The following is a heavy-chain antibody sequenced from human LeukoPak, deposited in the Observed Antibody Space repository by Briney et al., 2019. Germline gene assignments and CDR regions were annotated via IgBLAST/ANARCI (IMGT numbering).Heavy chain of an antibody. CDR1: GYTFTSYG. V-gene: IGHV1-18*01. Sequence: ASVKVSCKASGYTFTSYGITWARQAPGQGLEWMGWISVYIGNTNYKQKFQGRATMTTDTSTSTAYMELRSLRSDDTAVYYCARDSPAAAGSDYWGQGTLVTVSS. D-gene: IGHD6-13*01. CDR2: ISVYIGNT. J-gene: IGHJ4*02. CDR3: ARDSPAAAGSDY.